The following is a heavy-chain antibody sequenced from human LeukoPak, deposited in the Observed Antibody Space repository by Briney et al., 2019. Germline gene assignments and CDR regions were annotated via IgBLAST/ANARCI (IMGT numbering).Heavy chain of an antibody. D-gene: IGHD3-22*01. CDR2: ISAYNGNT. V-gene: IGHV1-18*01. J-gene: IGHJ4*02. CDR1: GYTFTSYD. CDR3: ARIVGSNYSESSDKSYYCDY. Sequence: ASVTVSCKASGYTFTSYDISWVRQAPGQGLEWMGWISAYNGNTNYAQKIQGRVTMTTDTSTSTAYLELRSLRSDDTAVYYCARIVGSNYSESSDKSYYCDYWGQGTLVTVSS.